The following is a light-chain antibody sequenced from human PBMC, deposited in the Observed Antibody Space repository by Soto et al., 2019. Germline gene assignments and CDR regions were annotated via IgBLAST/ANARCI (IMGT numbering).Light chain of an antibody. CDR1: QSIFNY. Sequence: DIQMTQSPFSLSASVGDRVTITCRASQSIFNYLNWYQQKPGKAPKLLIFATSNLQSGVPSRFSGSGSGTEFTLTISSLQLEDFATYSCQHSSLSPWTFGQGTKVEIK. CDR2: ATS. V-gene: IGKV1-39*01. CDR3: QHSSLSPWT. J-gene: IGKJ1*01.